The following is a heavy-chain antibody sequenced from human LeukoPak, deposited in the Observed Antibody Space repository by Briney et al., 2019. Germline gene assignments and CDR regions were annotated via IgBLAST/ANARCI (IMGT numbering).Heavy chain of an antibody. D-gene: IGHD3-3*01. J-gene: IGHJ5*02. CDR2: IYYSGST. CDR3: AREPRRAIFGVVSKNWFDP. CDR1: GGSISSSSYY. Sequence: SETLSLTCTVSGGSISSSSYYWGWLRQPPGTGLEWIGSIYYSGSTYYNPSLKSRVTISVDTSKNQFSLKLSSVTAADTAVYYCAREPRRAIFGVVSKNWFDPWGQGTLVTVSS. V-gene: IGHV4-39*07.